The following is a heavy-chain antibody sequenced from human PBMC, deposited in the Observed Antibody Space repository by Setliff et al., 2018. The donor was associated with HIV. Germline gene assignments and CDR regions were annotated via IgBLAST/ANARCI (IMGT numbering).Heavy chain of an antibody. J-gene: IGHJ4*02. CDR3: ARGTGSGSYRYFDF. D-gene: IGHD1-26*01. CDR1: GGSISSGSYY. Sequence: SSETLSLTCTLSGGSISSGSYYWSWIRQPAGKGLEWIGHIYTSGSTNYNPSLKSRVTISVDTSKNQFSLKLSSVTAADTAVYYCARGTGSGSYRYFDFWGQGTLVTSPQ. V-gene: IGHV4-61*09. CDR2: IYTSGST.